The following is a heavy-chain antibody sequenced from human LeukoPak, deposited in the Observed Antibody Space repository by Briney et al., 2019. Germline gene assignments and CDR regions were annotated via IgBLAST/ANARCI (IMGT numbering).Heavy chain of an antibody. D-gene: IGHD2-8*01. V-gene: IGHV3-23*01. CDR1: GFTFSSYA. Sequence: PGGSLRLSCAASGFTFSSYAMSWVRQAPGKGLEWVSAISGSGGSTYYADSVKGRFTISRDNSENTLYLQMNSLRAEDTAVYYCARGAGGVNWFDPWGQGTLVTVSS. CDR2: ISGSGGST. J-gene: IGHJ5*02. CDR3: ARGAGGVNWFDP.